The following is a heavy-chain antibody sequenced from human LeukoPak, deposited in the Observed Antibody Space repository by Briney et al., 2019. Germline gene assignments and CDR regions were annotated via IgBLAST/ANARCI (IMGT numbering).Heavy chain of an antibody. D-gene: IGHD1-26*01. V-gene: IGHV4-39*01. Sequence: SETLSLTCAVSGASVSGSNYYWGWLRQPPGKGLEWIGNIYSSGSTYYNASLQSRVTTSIDTSKNQFSLRLNSVTAADTAMYYCAKSGGYGLIDYWGQGTRVTVSS. CDR2: IYSSGST. J-gene: IGHJ4*02. CDR1: GASVSGSNYY. CDR3: AKSGGYGLIDY.